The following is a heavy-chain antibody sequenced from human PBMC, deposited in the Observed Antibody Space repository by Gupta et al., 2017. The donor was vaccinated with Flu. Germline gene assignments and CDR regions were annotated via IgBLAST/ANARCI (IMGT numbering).Heavy chain of an antibody. J-gene: IGHJ5*02. CDR3: ARGAGDALSGWLDT. V-gene: IGHV4-30-4*01. CDR1: GGSVKSGNHY. CDR2: LFNSGTTY. Sequence: QVHLQTSGPRLVTPSQTLSLTCTVSGGSVKSGNHYWSWVRQRPGQGLEWIAYLFNSGTTYYYNPALQDRATISVGTADSEFSLRLTSMTAADTAVYFCARGAGDALSGWLDTWDQGTLVTVSS. D-gene: IGHD5-24*01.